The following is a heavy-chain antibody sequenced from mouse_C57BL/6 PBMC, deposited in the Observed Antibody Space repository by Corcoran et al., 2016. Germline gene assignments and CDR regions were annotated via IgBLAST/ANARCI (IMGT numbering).Heavy chain of an antibody. CDR3: ARHYDYDVGYFDV. CDR2: IYPGDGDT. Sequence: QVQLQQSGAELVKPGASVKISCKASGYAFSSYWMNWVKQRPGKGLEWIGQIYPGDGDTNYNGKFKGKATLTADKSSSTAYRQLSSLTSEDSAVYFCARHYDYDVGYFDVWGTGTTVTVSS. J-gene: IGHJ1*03. CDR1: GYAFSSYW. D-gene: IGHD2-4*01. V-gene: IGHV1-80*01.